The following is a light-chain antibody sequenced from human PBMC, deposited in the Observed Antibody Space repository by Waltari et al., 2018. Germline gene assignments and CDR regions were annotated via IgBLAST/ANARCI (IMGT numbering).Light chain of an antibody. CDR2: GAS. J-gene: IGKJ5*01. V-gene: IGKV3-15*01. Sequence: EIGRTQAPATLSVSPGERATLSCRASQSVSSNLAWYPQKPGPAPRLLIYGASPRATGIPARFSGSGSGTEFTLTISSMQSEDFAVYYCQQYNNWPPITFGQGTRLEIK. CDR1: QSVSSN. CDR3: QQYNNWPPIT.